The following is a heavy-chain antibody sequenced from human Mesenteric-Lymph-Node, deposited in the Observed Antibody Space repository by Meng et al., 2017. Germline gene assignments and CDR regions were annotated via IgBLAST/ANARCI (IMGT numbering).Heavy chain of an antibody. CDR1: GGSISSGGYS. CDR3: ARLYCVSTTCYADY. Sequence: QLQLQESGSGLVKPSQTLSLACAASGGSISSGGYSWSWIRQPPGKGLEWIGYIYHSGSTYYNPSLKSRVTISIDRSNNQFSLKLSSVTAADTAVYYCARLYCVSTTCYADYWGQGTLVTVSS. J-gene: IGHJ4*02. CDR2: IYHSGST. D-gene: IGHD2-2*01. V-gene: IGHV4-30-2*01.